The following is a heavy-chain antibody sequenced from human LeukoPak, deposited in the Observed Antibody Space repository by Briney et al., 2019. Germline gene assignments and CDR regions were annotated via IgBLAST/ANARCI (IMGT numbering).Heavy chain of an antibody. CDR1: GFTFSSYS. J-gene: IGHJ3*02. Sequence: PGGSLRLSCAASGFTFSSYSMSWVHQAPGKGLEWVSVISGGGGSTYYAESVKGRFTISRDNSKNTLYLQMNSLRAEDTAVYYCAKVMNPGGYCSGGSCYSGFDIWGQGTMVTVSS. CDR3: AKVMNPGGYCSGGSCYSGFDI. V-gene: IGHV3-23*01. D-gene: IGHD2-15*01. CDR2: ISGGGGST.